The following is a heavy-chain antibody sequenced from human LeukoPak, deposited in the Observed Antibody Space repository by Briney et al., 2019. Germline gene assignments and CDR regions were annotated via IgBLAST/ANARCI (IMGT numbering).Heavy chain of an antibody. Sequence: GGSLRLSCAASGFTFSSYAMSWVRQAPGKGLEWVSAISGSGGSTYYADSVKGRFTISRDNSKNTLYLQMNSLRAEDTAVYYCAKDKRRITMMGLIAYWGQGTLGTVSS. CDR1: GFTFSSYA. V-gene: IGHV3-23*01. CDR3: AKDKRRITMMGLIAY. D-gene: IGHD3-22*01. J-gene: IGHJ4*02. CDR2: ISGSGGST.